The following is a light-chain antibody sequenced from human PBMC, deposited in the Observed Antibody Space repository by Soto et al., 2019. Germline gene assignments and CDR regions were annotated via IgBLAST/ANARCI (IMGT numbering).Light chain of an antibody. Sequence: QSVLTQPPSGSGAPGQRVTISCTGSSSNIGAGYDVHWYQQLPGTAPKLLIYGNSNRPSGVPDRFSGSKSGTSASLAITGLRAEDEADYYCQSYDSSLSGWVFGGGTKLTVL. CDR3: QSYDSSLSGWV. J-gene: IGLJ3*02. CDR2: GNS. CDR1: SSNIGAGYD. V-gene: IGLV1-40*01.